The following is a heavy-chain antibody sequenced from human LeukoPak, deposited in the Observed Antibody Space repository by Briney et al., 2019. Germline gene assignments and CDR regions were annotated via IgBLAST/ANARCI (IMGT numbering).Heavy chain of an antibody. V-gene: IGHV3-23*01. CDR1: GFTFSSYA. D-gene: IGHD6-13*01. CDR3: AGSSSWYYFKY. CDR2: ISVGGGGT. J-gene: IGHJ4*02. Sequence: HPGGSLRLSCAASGFTFSSYAMSWVRQAPGKGLEWVSVISVGGGGTTYADSVKGRSTISRDNSKNTLYLQMNSLRAEDTAVYYCAGSSSWYYFKYWGQGTLVTVSS.